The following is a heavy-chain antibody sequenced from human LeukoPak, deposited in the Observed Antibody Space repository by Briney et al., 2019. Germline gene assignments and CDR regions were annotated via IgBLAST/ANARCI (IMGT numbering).Heavy chain of an antibody. CDR3: AKDHESGYDYVWGSYRYSFAY. V-gene: IGHV3-23*01. J-gene: IGHJ4*02. CDR1: KFTFSSYA. D-gene: IGHD3-16*02. Sequence: GGSLRLSCAASKFTFSSYAMSWVRQAPGKGREWVSTISGSGGSTYYADSVKGRLTISRDNSKHTLYLQMNSLRAEDTAVYYCAKDHESGYDYVWGSYRYSFAYWGQGTLVTVSS. CDR2: ISGSGGST.